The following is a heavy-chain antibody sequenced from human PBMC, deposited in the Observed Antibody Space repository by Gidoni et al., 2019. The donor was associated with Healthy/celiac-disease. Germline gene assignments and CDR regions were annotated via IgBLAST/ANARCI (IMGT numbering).Heavy chain of an antibody. J-gene: IGHJ4*02. Sequence: QVQLQESGPGLVKPSETLSLTCTVSGGSISSYSWSWIRQPPGKGLEWIGSIYYSGSTNYNPSLKSRVTISVDTSKNQFSLKLSSVTAADTAVYYCASTLQRITIFGVVEGFFDYWGQGTLVTVSS. CDR3: ASTLQRITIFGVVEGFFDY. D-gene: IGHD3-3*01. CDR1: GGSISSYS. V-gene: IGHV4-59*01. CDR2: IYYSGST.